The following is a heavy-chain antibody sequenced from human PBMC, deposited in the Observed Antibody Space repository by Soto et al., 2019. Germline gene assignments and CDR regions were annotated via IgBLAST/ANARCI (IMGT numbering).Heavy chain of an antibody. CDR2: IIPIFGTA. J-gene: IGHJ6*02. V-gene: IGHV1-69*01. Sequence: QVQLVQSGAEVKKPGSSVKVSCKASGGTFSSYAISWVRQAPGQGLEWLGGIIPIFGTANSAQKFQGRVTITADEATSTAYMELSSLRSEDTAVYYCARSPTYCSSTSCYYYYGMDVWGQGTTVTVSS. CDR1: GGTFSSYA. CDR3: ARSPTYCSSTSCYYYYGMDV. D-gene: IGHD2-2*01.